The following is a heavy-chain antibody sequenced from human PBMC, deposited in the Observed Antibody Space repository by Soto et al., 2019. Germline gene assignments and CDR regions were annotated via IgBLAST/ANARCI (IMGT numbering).Heavy chain of an antibody. CDR3: ASSPHKDSRPDY. CDR1: GFTFSSYW. V-gene: IGHV3-7*03. J-gene: IGHJ4*02. CDR2: IKYDGSEK. Sequence: EVQLVESGGGLVQPGGSLRLSCAASGFTFSSYWMSWVRQAPGRGLEWMANIKYDGSEKYYVDSVKGGLTISRDNGKNSLYLQMNSLRAEDTAVYYCASSPHKDSRPDYWGQGTLVTVSS. D-gene: IGHD3-22*01.